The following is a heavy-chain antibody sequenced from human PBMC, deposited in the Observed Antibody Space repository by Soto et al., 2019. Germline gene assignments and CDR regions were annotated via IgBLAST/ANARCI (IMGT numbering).Heavy chain of an antibody. CDR3: AGQIFDSGP. CDR1: GFTFSSYW. J-gene: IGHJ5*02. V-gene: IGHV3-74*01. Sequence: GGSLRLSCAASGFTFSSYWMHWVRQAPGKGLVWVSRINIDGSRISYADSVKGRCTISRDNAKNTLYLQMSSLRAEDTAVYYCAGQIFDSGPWGQGTLVTVS. D-gene: IGHD3-22*01. CDR2: INIDGSRI.